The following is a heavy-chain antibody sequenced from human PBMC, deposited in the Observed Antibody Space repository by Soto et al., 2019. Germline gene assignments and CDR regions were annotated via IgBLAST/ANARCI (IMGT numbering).Heavy chain of an antibody. V-gene: IGHV4-4*07. D-gene: IGHD6-6*01. CDR1: GGSISSYY. J-gene: IGHJ6*02. CDR2: IYTSGST. CDR3: ARGKSIFNYYGMDV. Sequence: QVQLQESGPGLVKPSETLSLTCTVSGGSISSYYWSWIRQPAGKGLEWIGRIYTSGSTNYNPSLKSRVTRSVDTSKNQFSLKLSSVTAADTAVYYCARGKSIFNYYGMDVWGQGTTVTVSS.